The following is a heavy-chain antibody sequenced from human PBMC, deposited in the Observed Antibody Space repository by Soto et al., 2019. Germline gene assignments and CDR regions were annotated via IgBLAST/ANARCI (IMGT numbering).Heavy chain of an antibody. Sequence: GESLKISCKGSGYSFTNYWIGWVRQMPGKGLEWVGIIYPGDSDTRHSPSFQGQVTISADKSISTAYLQCSSLKASDTAMYYCAASWRYYDSSGYPPDAFDIWGQGTMVTVSS. CDR1: GYSFTNYW. D-gene: IGHD3-22*01. J-gene: IGHJ3*02. CDR2: IYPGDSDT. V-gene: IGHV5-51*01. CDR3: AASWRYYDSSGYPPDAFDI.